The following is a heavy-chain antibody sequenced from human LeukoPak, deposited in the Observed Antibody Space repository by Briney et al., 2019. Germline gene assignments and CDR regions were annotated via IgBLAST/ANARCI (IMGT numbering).Heavy chain of an antibody. V-gene: IGHV3-30*18. J-gene: IGHJ6*02. CDR1: GFTFSSYG. CDR2: ISYDGSNK. Sequence: GRSLRLSCAASGFTFSSYGMHWVHQAPGKGLEWVAVISYDGSNKYYADSVKGRFTISRDNPKNTLYLQMNSLRAEDTAVYYCAKFASSDSSMDVWGQGTTVTVSS. CDR3: AKFASSDSSMDV. D-gene: IGHD6-6*01.